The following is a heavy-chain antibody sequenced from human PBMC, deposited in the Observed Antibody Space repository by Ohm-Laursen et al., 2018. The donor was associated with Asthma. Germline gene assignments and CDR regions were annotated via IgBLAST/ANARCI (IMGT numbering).Heavy chain of an antibody. CDR2: ISTASTFI. V-gene: IGHV3-21*01. D-gene: IGHD1-26*01. CDR1: GYTFSRYS. J-gene: IGHJ1*01. CDR3: ARIGPEWELPGREYSLHH. Sequence: GSLRLSCAASGYTFSRYSIHWVRQFPGKGLAWVASISTASTFIYYADSVRGRFTTSRDNARNSVYLQMNSLRAEDTALYYCARIGPEWELPGREYSLHHWGEGTLVTVSS.